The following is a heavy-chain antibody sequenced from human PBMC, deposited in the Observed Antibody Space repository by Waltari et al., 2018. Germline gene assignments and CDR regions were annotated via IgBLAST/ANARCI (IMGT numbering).Heavy chain of an antibody. CDR2: IFQRGAT. V-gene: IGHV4-39*07. J-gene: IGHJ3*02. Sequence: QLQLQESGPRLVKPLETLSLTCSVSGGSVTSSSQYWGWIRQAPGEGLSWIASIFQRGATYYNPALESRATISLDTSKNHFSLRLSSVTSADSAVYFCARHAPSVTLDGFDIWGQGTTVTVSS. CDR3: ARHAPSVTLDGFDI. D-gene: IGHD2-21*02. CDR1: GGSVTSSSQY.